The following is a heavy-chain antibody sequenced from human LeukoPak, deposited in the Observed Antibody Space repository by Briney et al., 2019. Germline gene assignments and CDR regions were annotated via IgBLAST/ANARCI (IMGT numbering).Heavy chain of an antibody. J-gene: IGHJ5*02. V-gene: IGHV5-51*01. CDR3: ARRNSNYVDGWFDP. Sequence: GESLKISCKGPGYSFNTYWIAWVRQMPGKGLEWMGIIYPGDSDTRYSPSFQGQVTISADKSISTAYLQWSSLKASDTAMYYCARRNSNYVDGWFDPWGQGTLVTVSS. D-gene: IGHD4-11*01. CDR1: GYSFNTYW. CDR2: IYPGDSDT.